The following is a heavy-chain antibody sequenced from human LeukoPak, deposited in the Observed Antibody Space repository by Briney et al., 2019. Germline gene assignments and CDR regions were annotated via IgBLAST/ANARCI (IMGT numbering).Heavy chain of an antibody. V-gene: IGHV3-53*01. CDR3: ARDRGEYHDSSGIPTL. Sequence: GGSLRLSCAASGFTVSSNYMSWVRQAPGKGLEWVSVIYSGGSTYYADSVKGRFTISRDNSKNTLYLQMNSLRAEDTAVYYCARDRGEYHDSSGIPTLWGQGTLVTVSS. CDR2: IYSGGST. CDR1: GFTVSSNY. D-gene: IGHD3-22*01. J-gene: IGHJ4*02.